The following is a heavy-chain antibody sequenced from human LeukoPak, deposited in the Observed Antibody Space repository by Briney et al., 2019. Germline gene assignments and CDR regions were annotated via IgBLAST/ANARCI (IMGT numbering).Heavy chain of an antibody. CDR3: ARLPSPYYYDGSAPDY. J-gene: IGHJ4*02. CDR2: TYYSGST. CDR1: GGSISIYS. V-gene: IGHV4-59*08. Sequence: KPSKTLSLTCTVSGGSISIYSWSWIGQPPGKGLDWSGYTYYSGSTNNNPSIKSPVTISLDTSKSQFSLKLSSVTAADTAVYFCARLPSPYYYDGSAPDYWGQGTLVTVSS. D-gene: IGHD3-22*01.